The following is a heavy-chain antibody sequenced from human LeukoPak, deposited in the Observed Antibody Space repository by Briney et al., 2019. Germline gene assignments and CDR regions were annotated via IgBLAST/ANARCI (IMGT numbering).Heavy chain of an antibody. CDR2: IYSGGTT. Sequence: PGGSLRLSCAASEFTVSSNYMSWVRQAPGKGLEWVSVIYSGGTTYYADSVKGRFTISRDNSKNTLYLQMKNLRAEDTAVYYCAKDGAWLRFDDWGQGILVTVSS. D-gene: IGHD5-12*01. V-gene: IGHV3-53*01. J-gene: IGHJ4*02. CDR3: AKDGAWLRFDD. CDR1: EFTVSSNY.